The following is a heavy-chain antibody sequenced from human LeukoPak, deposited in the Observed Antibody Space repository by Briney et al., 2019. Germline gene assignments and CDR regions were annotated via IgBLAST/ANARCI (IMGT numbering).Heavy chain of an antibody. J-gene: IGHJ6*03. CDR2: IHHTGAT. CDR1: GGSLSGYF. D-gene: IGHD3-9*01. CDR3: ARGRLDYYYMDV. Sequence: NPSETLSLTCAVYGGSLSGYFWSWIRQPPGKGLEWIGEIHHTGATNYKPSLKSRVSISLDMSKNQLSLEMRSVTAADTAVCYCARGRLDYYYMDVWGRGTTVTVSS. V-gene: IGHV4-34*01.